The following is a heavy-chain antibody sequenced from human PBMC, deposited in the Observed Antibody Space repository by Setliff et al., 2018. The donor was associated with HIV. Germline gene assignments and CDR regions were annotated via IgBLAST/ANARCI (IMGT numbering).Heavy chain of an antibody. J-gene: IGHJ3*01. CDR1: GGSISNSRYY. CDR2: IYYSGST. Sequence: SETLSLTCTVSGGSISNSRYYWSWIRQPPGKGLEWIGSIYYSGSTYYNPSLKSRVTISVDTSKNQFSLKLTSVTAADTAVYYCARAPPGIQNDAFDVWGQGTMVTVSS. CDR3: ARAPPGIQNDAFDV. V-gene: IGHV4-39*01.